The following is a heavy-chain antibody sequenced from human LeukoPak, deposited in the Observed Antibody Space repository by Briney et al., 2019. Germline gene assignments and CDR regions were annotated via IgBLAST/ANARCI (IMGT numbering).Heavy chain of an antibody. CDR1: GASITSTSYF. J-gene: IGHJ5*02. V-gene: IGHV4-39*07. Sequence: SETLSLTCTVSGASITSTSYFWGWIRQSPEKGLEWIGSVYYSGSTYYNPSLKSRVTISVDTSKNQFSLKLSSVTAADTAVYYCARSLVVTANWFDPWGQGTLVTVSS. CDR3: ARSLVVTANWFDP. D-gene: IGHD2-21*02. CDR2: VYYSGST.